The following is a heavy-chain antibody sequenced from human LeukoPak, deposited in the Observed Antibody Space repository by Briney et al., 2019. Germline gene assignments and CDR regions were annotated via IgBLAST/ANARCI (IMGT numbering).Heavy chain of an antibody. V-gene: IGHV1-69*13. CDR1: GGTFSSDA. CDR2: IIPIFGTA. Sequence: GASVKVSCKASGGTFSSDAISWVRQAPGQGLEWMGGIIPIFGTANYAQKFQGRVTITADESTSTAYMELSSLRSEDTAVYYCARRVPAAMVDDAFDIWGQGTMVTVSS. J-gene: IGHJ3*02. D-gene: IGHD2-2*01. CDR3: ARRVPAAMVDDAFDI.